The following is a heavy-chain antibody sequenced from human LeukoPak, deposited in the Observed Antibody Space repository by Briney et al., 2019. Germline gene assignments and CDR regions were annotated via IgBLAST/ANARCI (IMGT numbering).Heavy chain of an antibody. Sequence: PSETLSLTCAVSGGSISSTGYCWAWIRQPPGKGLEWIGTIYYSGSTYHNTSLKSRITMSVDTSGNQFSLKLSSVDAADTAVYYCAKAGVRYFDSSGLYAFDFWGQGTTVTVSS. V-gene: IGHV4-39*01. CDR3: AKAGVRYFDSSGLYAFDF. CDR1: GGSISSTGYC. CDR2: IYYSGST. D-gene: IGHD3-22*01. J-gene: IGHJ3*01.